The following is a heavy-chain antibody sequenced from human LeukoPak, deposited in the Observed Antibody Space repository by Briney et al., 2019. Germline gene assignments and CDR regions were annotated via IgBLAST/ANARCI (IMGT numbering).Heavy chain of an antibody. J-gene: IGHJ4*02. CDR1: GFTFSSYW. CDR2: IKQDGSEK. CDR3: ARVGGRGRYFDWLGRRYFDY. V-gene: IGHV3-7*01. Sequence: PGGSLRLSCAASGFTFSSYWMSWVRQAPGKGLEWVANIKQDGSEKYYVDSVKGRFTISRDNAKNSLYLQMNSLRAEDTAVYYCARVGGRGRYFDWLGRRYFDYWGQGTLVTVSS. D-gene: IGHD3-9*01.